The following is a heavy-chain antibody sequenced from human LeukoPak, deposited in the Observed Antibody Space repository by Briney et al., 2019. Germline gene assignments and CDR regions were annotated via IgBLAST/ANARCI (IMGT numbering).Heavy chain of an antibody. CDR1: GGSFSGYY. CDR2: ISGSGGST. CDR3: AKDGSMVRGVPHYYYGLDV. J-gene: IGHJ6*02. Sequence: ETLSLTCAVYGGSFSGYYWSWVRQAPGKGLEWVSAISGSGGSTYYADSVKGLFTISRDNSKNTLYLQMNSLRAEDTAVYYCAKDGSMVRGVPHYYYGLDVWGQGTTVTVSS. V-gene: IGHV3-23*01. D-gene: IGHD3-10*01.